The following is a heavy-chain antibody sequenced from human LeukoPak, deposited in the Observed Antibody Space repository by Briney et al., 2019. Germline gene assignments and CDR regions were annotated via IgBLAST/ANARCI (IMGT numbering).Heavy chain of an antibody. J-gene: IGHJ4*02. CDR3: ARDKSGYYYDSSGYQGGFDH. D-gene: IGHD3-22*01. V-gene: IGHV1-69*13. Sequence: SVKVSCKASGGTFSSYAISWVRQAPGQGLEWMGGIIPIFGTANYAQKVQGIVTITADESTRTAYMELSSLRSEDTDVYYCARDKSGYYYDSSGYQGGFDHWGQGTLVTVSS. CDR1: GGTFSSYA. CDR2: IIPIFGTA.